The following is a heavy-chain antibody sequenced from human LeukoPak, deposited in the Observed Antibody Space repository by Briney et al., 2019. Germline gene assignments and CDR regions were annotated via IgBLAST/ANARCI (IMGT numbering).Heavy chain of an antibody. CDR1: GGSFSGYY. Sequence: SETLSLTCAVYGGSFSGYYWSWIRQPPGKGLEWIGEINHSGSTNYNPSLKSRVTISVDTSKNQFSLKLSSVTAADTAVYYCARASTSGYDLSYYFDYWGQGTPVTVSS. V-gene: IGHV4-34*01. CDR3: ARASTSGYDLSYYFDY. J-gene: IGHJ4*02. CDR2: INHSGST. D-gene: IGHD5-12*01.